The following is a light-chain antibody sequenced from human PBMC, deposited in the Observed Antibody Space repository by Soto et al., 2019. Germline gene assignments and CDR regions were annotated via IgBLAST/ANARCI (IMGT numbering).Light chain of an antibody. CDR1: QSLNTR. CDR3: QQYKSYST. CDR2: DAS. J-gene: IGKJ1*01. Sequence: DIQLTQSPSTLSASVGDRVTLTCQASQSLNTRLAWYQQRPGKAPKLLIYDASTLESGVPSRFSGGGSGTEFTLTIYNLQPDDLATYICQQYKSYSTFGRGTKVEIK. V-gene: IGKV1-5*01.